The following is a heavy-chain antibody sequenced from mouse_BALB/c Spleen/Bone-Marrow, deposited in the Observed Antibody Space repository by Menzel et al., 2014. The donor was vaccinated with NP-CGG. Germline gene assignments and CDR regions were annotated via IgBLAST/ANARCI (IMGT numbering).Heavy chain of an antibody. D-gene: IGHD2-4*01. J-gene: IGHJ1*01. CDR1: GFTFSSFG. Sequence: DVLLVGSGGGLVQPGGSLNLCCTDSGFTFSSFGMHWVRQAPEKGLAWVAYISSDSDTIYYADTVKGRFNISRDNPKNTLFLQMTSLRSEDTARYYWTRDHDYDWYLDVWPACTTFTFSS. V-gene: IGHV5-17*02. CDR2: ISSDSDTI. CDR3: TRDHDYDWYLDV.